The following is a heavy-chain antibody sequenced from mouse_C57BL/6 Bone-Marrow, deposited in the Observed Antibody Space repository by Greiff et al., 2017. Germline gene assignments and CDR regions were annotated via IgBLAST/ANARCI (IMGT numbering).Heavy chain of an antibody. CDR1: GFTFSDDW. CDR3: TRKFAY. CDR2: IRNKANNHAT. J-gene: IGHJ3*01. V-gene: IGHV6-6*01. Sequence: DVKLQESGGGLVQPGGSMKLSCAASGFTFSDDWMGLGRQSPEKGLEWVGDIRNKANNHATYYAESVKGRFTISRDDSKSSVYLQMNSLRAEDTGIYYCTRKFAYWGQGTLVTVSA.